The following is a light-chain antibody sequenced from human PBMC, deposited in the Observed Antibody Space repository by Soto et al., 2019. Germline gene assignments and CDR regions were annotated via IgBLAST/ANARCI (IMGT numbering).Light chain of an antibody. CDR3: QQTKSFPLT. V-gene: IGKV1D-12*01. CDR1: QDISNW. J-gene: IGKJ4*01. Sequence: DIQMTQSPSSVSASVGDRVTITCRASQDISNWLAWYQQKPGKAHKVLIYAAFSLQSGVPSRFSGGRSGTDFTLTISSLQPEDFAVYYCQQTKSFPLTFGGGTKVEIK. CDR2: AAF.